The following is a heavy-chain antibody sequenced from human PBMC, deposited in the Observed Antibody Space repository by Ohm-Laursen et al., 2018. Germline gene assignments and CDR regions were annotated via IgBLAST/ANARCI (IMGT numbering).Heavy chain of an antibody. CDR3: ARDSGLAAADN. V-gene: IGHV4-59*01. Sequence: SDTLSLTCTVSGGSISSYYWSWIRQPPGKGLEWIGYIYYSGSTNYNPSLKSRVTISVDTSKNQLSVKLSSVTAADTAVYYCARDSGLAAADNWGQGTLVTVSS. CDR1: GGSISSYY. D-gene: IGHD6-13*01. CDR2: IYYSGST. J-gene: IGHJ4*02.